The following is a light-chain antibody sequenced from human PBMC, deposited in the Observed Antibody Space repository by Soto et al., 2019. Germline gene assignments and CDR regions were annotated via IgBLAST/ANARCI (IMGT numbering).Light chain of an antibody. CDR3: QQRHMWPIT. V-gene: IGKV3-11*01. CDR2: DAY. Sequence: EIVMTQSPATLSVSPGERATLSCRASHSVSSDSAWYQQKPGQAPRLLIYDAYNRATGIPPRFSGSGSGTDFTLTISSLEPEDSAVYYCQQRHMWPITFGQGTRLEIK. CDR1: HSVSSD. J-gene: IGKJ5*01.